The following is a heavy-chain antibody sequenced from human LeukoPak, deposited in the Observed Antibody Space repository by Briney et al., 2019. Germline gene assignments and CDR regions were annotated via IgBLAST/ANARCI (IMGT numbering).Heavy chain of an antibody. CDR3: AKDQRWELPHYLDS. CDR2: ISASGGST. CDR1: GFTFSSSA. Sequence: GGSLRFSCAASGFTFSSSAMSWVRQVPGKGLEWVSGISASGGSTYYADSVRGRFTISRDNSKNTLYVQMNSLRDEDTAVYYCAKDQRWELPHYLDSWGQGTLVTVSS. D-gene: IGHD1-26*01. J-gene: IGHJ4*02. V-gene: IGHV3-23*01.